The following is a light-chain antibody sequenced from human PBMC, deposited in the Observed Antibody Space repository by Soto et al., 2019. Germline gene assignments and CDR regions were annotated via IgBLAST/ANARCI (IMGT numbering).Light chain of an antibody. CDR1: HSISTW. V-gene: IGKV1-5*03. CDR3: QQYNSYSPGFT. CDR2: KAS. J-gene: IGKJ4*01. Sequence: DIQVTQSPSTLSASVGDRVTITCRASHSISTWLAWYQQKPGKAPKLLIYKASNLESGVPSRFSGSGSGTEFTLTISSLQPGDFATYYCQQYNSYSPGFTFGGGTKVEIK.